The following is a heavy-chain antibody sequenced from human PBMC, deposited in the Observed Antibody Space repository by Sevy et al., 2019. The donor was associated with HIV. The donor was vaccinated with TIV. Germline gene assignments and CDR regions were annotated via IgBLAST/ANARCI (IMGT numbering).Heavy chain of an antibody. Sequence: SETLSLTCTVSGGSISNYYWTWIRQPAGKGQEWIGRIFVSGSTNYNPSLRSRVTMSVDTSKNQFSLRLSSVTAADTAVYYCARGFSSGGSSYYFDNWGQGALVTVSS. CDR1: GGSISNYY. J-gene: IGHJ4*02. D-gene: IGHD2-15*01. CDR2: IFVSGST. CDR3: ARGFSSGGSSYYFDN. V-gene: IGHV4-4*07.